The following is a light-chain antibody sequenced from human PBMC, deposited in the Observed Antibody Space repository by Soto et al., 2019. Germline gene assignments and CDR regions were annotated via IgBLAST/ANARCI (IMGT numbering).Light chain of an antibody. CDR3: QPYNTWPLT. CDR2: GAS. CDR1: QSVSSSY. V-gene: IGKV3D-15*01. Sequence: EIVMTQSPATLSVSPGERATLSCRASQSVSSSYLAWYQQKPGQAPRLVIYGASSRATGIPDRFSGSRYGAEFTLTINSLQSEDFAVYYCQPYNTWPLTFVGGTTGYIK. J-gene: IGKJ4*01.